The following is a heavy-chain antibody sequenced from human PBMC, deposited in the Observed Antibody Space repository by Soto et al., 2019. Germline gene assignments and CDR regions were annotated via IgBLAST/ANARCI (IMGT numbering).Heavy chain of an antibody. J-gene: IGHJ3*02. D-gene: IGHD3-3*01. CDR3: ARGGGVGVAGSAAFDM. V-gene: IGHV1-2*02. Sequence: QLHLVQSGAVVKKPGASVTVSCSASGYPVTAYYMHWVRQAPGRGLEWMGGINPATGAAKYTQTFQGRVTMTRDTSTGTVFMELSGLTSEDPPVFYCARGGGVGVAGSAAFDMWGQGTLVTVSS. CDR2: INPATGAA. CDR1: GYPVTAYY.